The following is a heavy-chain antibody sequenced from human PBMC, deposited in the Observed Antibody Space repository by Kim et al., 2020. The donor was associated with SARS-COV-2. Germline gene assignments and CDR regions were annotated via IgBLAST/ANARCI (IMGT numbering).Heavy chain of an antibody. CDR1: GFTFSSYA. V-gene: IGHV3-23*01. CDR3: AKDQPYDYVWGSLPAEGDY. D-gene: IGHD3-16*01. J-gene: IGHJ4*02. CDR2: ISGSGGST. Sequence: GGSLRLSCAASGFTFSSYAMSWVRQAPGKGLEWVSAISGSGGSTYYADSVKGRFTISRDNSKNTLYLQMNSLRAEDTAVYYCAKDQPYDYVWGSLPAEGDYWGQGTLVTVSS.